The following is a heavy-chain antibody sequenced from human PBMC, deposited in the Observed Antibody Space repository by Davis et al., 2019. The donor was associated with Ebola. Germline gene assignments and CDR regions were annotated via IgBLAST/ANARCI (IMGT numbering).Heavy chain of an antibody. CDR2: IYHSGST. CDR3: ARGHGYDHFDY. V-gene: IGHV4-30-2*01. J-gene: IGHJ4*02. D-gene: IGHD5-12*01. Sequence: MPSETLSLTCAVSGGSISSGGYSWSWIRQPPGKGLEWIGYIYHSGSTYYNSSLKSRVTISVDRSKNQFSLKLSSVTAADTAVYYCARGHGYDHFDYWGQGTLVTVSS. CDR1: GGSISSGGYS.